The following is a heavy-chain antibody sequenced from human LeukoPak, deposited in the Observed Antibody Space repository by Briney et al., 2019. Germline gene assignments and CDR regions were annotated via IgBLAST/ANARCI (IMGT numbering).Heavy chain of an antibody. Sequence: SETLSLTCTVSGGSISISNYYWGWIRQPPGKGLEWIGSIYYSESTYYNPSLKSRVTISVDTSKNQFSLKLSSVTAADTAVYYCARINYYGSGRDYYYYYMDVWGKGTTVTISS. CDR2: IYYSEST. J-gene: IGHJ6*03. D-gene: IGHD3-10*01. CDR3: ARINYYGSGRDYYYYYMDV. CDR1: GGSISISNYY. V-gene: IGHV4-39*01.